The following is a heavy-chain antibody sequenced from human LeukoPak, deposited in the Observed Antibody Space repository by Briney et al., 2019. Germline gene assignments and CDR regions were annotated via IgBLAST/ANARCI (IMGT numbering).Heavy chain of an antibody. CDR3: AKLMTTVTTFRSHVDY. V-gene: IGHV3-30*04. J-gene: IGHJ4*02. D-gene: IGHD4-17*01. CDR1: GFTFSSNA. Sequence: GGSLRLSCAASGFTFSSNAMHWVRQAPGKGLEWVAIISYDGSNKYYADSVKGRFTISRDNSKNTLYLQMNSLRAEDTAVYYCAKLMTTVTTFRSHVDYWGQGTLVTVSS. CDR2: ISYDGSNK.